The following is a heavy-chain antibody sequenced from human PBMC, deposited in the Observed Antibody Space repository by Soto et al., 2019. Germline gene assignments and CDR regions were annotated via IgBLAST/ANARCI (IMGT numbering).Heavy chain of an antibody. J-gene: IGHJ6*03. V-gene: IGHV3-21*01. CDR3: ARDPSLGGVVVPAAISGYYYYYMDV. D-gene: IGHD2-2*01. Sequence: PGGSLRLSCAASGFTFSSYSMNWVRQAPGKGLEWVSSISSSSSYIYYADSVKGRFTISRDNAKNSLYLQMNSLRAEDTAVYYCARDPSLGGVVVPAAISGYYYYYMDVWGKGTTVTVSS. CDR2: ISSSSSYI. CDR1: GFTFSSYS.